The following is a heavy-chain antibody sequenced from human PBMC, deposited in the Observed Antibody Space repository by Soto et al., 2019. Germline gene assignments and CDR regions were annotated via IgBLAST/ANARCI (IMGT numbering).Heavy chain of an antibody. V-gene: IGHV4-30-4*01. CDR1: GVYISSPHHN. CDR2: IHYSGTT. J-gene: IGHJ4*02. CDR3: SNGGKGPQTGY. Sequence: SETMSLTCTVSGVYISSPHHNWSWNRKYPGKGLEWIGFIHYSGTTYYNPSLKSRVAISVDTSRNDSSLRQSSGTAADTAVYYCSNGGKGPQTGYWGQGTLVTVSS. D-gene: IGHD1-1*01.